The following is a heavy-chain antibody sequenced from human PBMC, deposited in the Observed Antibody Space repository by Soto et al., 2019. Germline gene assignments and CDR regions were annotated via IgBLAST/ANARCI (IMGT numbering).Heavy chain of an antibody. Sequence: SVKVSCKASGGTFSSYAISWVRQAPGQGLEWMGGIIPIFGTANYAQKFQGRVTITADESTSTAYMELSSLRSEDTAMYYCARDLLLVGAPDGYCSGGSCNFPPGGMDVWGQ. CDR2: IIPIFGTA. J-gene: IGHJ6*02. CDR3: ARDLLLVGAPDGYCSGGSCNFPPGGMDV. CDR1: GGTFSSYA. D-gene: IGHD2-15*01. V-gene: IGHV1-69*13.